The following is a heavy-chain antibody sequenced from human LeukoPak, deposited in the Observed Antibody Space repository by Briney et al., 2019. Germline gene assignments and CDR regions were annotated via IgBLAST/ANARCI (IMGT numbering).Heavy chain of an antibody. CDR2: IIPIFGTA. CDR3: ARGGRDTSPYNWFDP. D-gene: IGHD2-2*01. CDR1: GGTFSSYA. V-gene: IGHV1-69*13. Sequence: SVKVSCKASGGTFSSYAISWVRQAPGQGLEWMGGIIPIFGTANYAQKFQGRVTITADESTSTAYMELSSLRSEDTAVYYCARGGRDTSPYNWFDPWGQGTLVTVSS. J-gene: IGHJ5*02.